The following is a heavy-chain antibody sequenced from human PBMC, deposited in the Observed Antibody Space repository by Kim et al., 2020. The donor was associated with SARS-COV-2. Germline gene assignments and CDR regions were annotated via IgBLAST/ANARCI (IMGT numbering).Heavy chain of an antibody. Sequence: PDLKTRVTMSLDKSKNQFSLEMRSMTAADTAVYYCVRGSSVVVDAIGFDYWGQGTLVTVSS. D-gene: IGHD2-21*01. CDR3: VRGSSVVVDAIGFDY. V-gene: IGHV4-4*02. J-gene: IGHJ4*02.